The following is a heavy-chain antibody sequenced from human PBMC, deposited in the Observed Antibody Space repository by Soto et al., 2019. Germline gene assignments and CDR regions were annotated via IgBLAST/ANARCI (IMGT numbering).Heavy chain of an antibody. CDR3: VRGGGGGLFDP. D-gene: IGHD2-15*01. V-gene: IGHV3-11*06. Sequence: GGSLRLSCAVSGFTFGDSYMSWIRQAPGKGLEWLSYISPGSRYPAYADSVKGRFTISRDNAKRSLYLQMMSLTAEDTAIYYCVRGGGGGLFDPWGQGTMVTAPQ. CDR1: GFTFGDSY. J-gene: IGHJ5*02. CDR2: ISPGSRYP.